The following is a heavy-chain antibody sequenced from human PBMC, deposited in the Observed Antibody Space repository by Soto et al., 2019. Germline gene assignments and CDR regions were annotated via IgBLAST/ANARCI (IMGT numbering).Heavy chain of an antibody. CDR3: AKVKSVAGQE. Sequence: EVQLVESGGGLVQPGGSLRLSCAASGFTFSSYWMTWVRQAPGKGVEWVANIKQVGSDKYYVESVKGRFTISRDNAKNSLYLQMNSLTAEDTAIYYCAKVKSVAGQEWGQGTLVTVSS. J-gene: IGHJ4*02. D-gene: IGHD6-6*01. CDR2: IKQVGSDK. CDR1: GFTFSSYW. V-gene: IGHV3-7*05.